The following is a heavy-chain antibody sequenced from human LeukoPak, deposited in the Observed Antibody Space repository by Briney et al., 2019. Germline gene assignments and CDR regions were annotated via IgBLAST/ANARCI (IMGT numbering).Heavy chain of an antibody. CDR2: SNPNRGGT. V-gene: IGHV1-2*02. CDR3: ARVMKGIVVVVAATDDAFDI. D-gene: IGHD2-15*01. Sequence: GASVKVSCKASGYTFTGYYMHWGRQAPGEEREWRGGSNPNRGGTNYAQKFQGRVTMTRDTSLSRAYMELSRLRSDDTAAYYCARVMKGIVVVVAATDDAFDIWGQGTMVTVSS. CDR1: GYTFTGYY. J-gene: IGHJ3*02.